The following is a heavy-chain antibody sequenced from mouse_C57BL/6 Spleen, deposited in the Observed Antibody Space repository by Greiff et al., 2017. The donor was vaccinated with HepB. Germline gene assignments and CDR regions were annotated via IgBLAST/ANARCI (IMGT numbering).Heavy chain of an antibody. CDR2: IYPRDGST. V-gene: IGHV1-78*01. Sequence: VKLMESDAELVKPGASVKISCKVSGYTFTDHTIHWMKQRPEQGLEWIGYIYPRDGSTKYNEKFKGKATLTADKSSSTAYMQLNSLTSEDSAVYFCARSPRSQLGPLWYFDVWGTGTTVTVSS. CDR3: ARSPRSQLGPLWYFDV. D-gene: IGHD4-1*02. J-gene: IGHJ1*03. CDR1: GYTFTDHT.